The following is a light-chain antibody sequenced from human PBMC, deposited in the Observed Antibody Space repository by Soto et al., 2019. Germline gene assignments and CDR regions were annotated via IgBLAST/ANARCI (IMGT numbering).Light chain of an antibody. V-gene: IGKV1-5*03. J-gene: IGKJ1*01. CDR1: QSISNW. CDR2: KAS. Sequence: DIQMPQSPSTLSASVGDRVTITCRASQSISNWMAWYQQKPGQAPTLLMYKASSLEGGVPSRFSGSGSGTEVTLTISSLQPDDFATYYCQQYNSYPWTFGQGTKVEIK. CDR3: QQYNSYPWT.